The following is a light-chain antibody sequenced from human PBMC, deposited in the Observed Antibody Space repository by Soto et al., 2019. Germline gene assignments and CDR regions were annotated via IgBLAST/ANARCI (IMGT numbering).Light chain of an antibody. J-gene: IGLJ2*01. CDR2: DDS. V-gene: IGLV3-21*02. CDR3: QVWDSSSDHVV. CDR1: NIGSKS. Sequence: SYELTQPPSVSVAPGQTARITCGGNNIGSKSVHWYQQKPGQAPVLVVYDDSDRPSGSPERFAGSNSGNTATLTISRVEAGDEADYYCQVWDSSSDHVVFGGGTKPTVL.